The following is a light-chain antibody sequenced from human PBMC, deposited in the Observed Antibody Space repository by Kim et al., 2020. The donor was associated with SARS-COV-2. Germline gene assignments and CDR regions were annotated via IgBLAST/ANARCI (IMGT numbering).Light chain of an antibody. CDR1: QSVNQF. V-gene: IGKV1-39*01. CDR2: AAA. CDR3: QQSYSVPYI. J-gene: IGKJ2*01. Sequence: DIQMTQSPSSLSASVGDRVSITCRASQSVNQFLNWYQQKAGKAPKLLIYAAASLQGGVPSRFSGSGSETEFTLTISSLQAEDFASYYCQQSYSVPYIFGKGNKLEI.